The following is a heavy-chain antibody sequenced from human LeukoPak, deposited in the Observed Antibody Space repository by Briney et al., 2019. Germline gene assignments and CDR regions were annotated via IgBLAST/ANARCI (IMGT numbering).Heavy chain of an antibody. Sequence: SETLSLTCAVYGGSFSGYYWSWIRQPPGKGLEWIGEINHSGSTNYNPSLKSRVTISVDTSKNQFSLKLSSVTAADTAVYYCARVQRRYCSSTSCPSGAFDIWGQGTMVTVSS. CDR1: GGSFSGYY. V-gene: IGHV4-34*01. CDR3: ARVQRRYCSSTSCPSGAFDI. D-gene: IGHD2-2*01. J-gene: IGHJ3*02. CDR2: INHSGST.